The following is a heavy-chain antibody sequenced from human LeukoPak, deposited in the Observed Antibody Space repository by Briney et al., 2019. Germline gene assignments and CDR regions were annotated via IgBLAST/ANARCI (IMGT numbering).Heavy chain of an antibody. CDR3: AKETPNTGWFDP. D-gene: IGHD1-14*01. V-gene: IGHV1-46*01. CDR2: INPSGDGT. J-gene: IGHJ5*02. Sequence: RQAPGXXXXWMGVINPSGDGTNYPQRFQGRVTLTRDTSTSTVYMELTSLRSEDTAMYYCAKETPNTGWFDPWGQGTLVTVSS.